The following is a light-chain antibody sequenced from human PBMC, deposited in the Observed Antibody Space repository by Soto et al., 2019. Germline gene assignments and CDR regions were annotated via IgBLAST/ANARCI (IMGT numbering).Light chain of an antibody. CDR2: NND. V-gene: IGLV1-44*01. CDR3: ASWDDSLNGVV. CDR1: SSNIGSNT. Sequence: QSVLTQPPSASGTPGQRVTISCSGSSSNIGSNTVTWYQQLPGTAPKLLIYNNDQRPSGVPDRFSGSKSGTSASLAINGLQSEDEADYHCASWDDSLNGVVFGGGTKLTVL. J-gene: IGLJ2*01.